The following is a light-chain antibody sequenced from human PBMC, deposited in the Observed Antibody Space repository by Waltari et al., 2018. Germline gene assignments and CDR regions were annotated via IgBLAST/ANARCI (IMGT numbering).Light chain of an antibody. CDR2: VAS. Sequence: IVLTQSPATLSLSPGERAPLSCRASQSVSRTLAWYQQKPGQAPRLLIYVASTRAAGIPDRFSGSGSGTDFSLTISRLEPEDFAVYYCQHYVRLPVTFGQGTKVEIK. V-gene: IGKV3-20*01. CDR1: QSVSRT. CDR3: QHYVRLPVT. J-gene: IGKJ1*01.